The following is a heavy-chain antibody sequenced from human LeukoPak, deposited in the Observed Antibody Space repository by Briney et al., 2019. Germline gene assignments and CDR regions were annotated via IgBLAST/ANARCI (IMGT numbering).Heavy chain of an antibody. CDR2: ISGSGGST. CDR1: GFTFSSYA. J-gene: IGHJ5*02. CDR3: AKDQITVLTTSNWFDP. Sequence: GGSLRLSCAASGFTFSSYAMSWVRQAPGKGLEWVSAISGSGGSTYYADSVKGRFTISRDNYKNTLYLQMNSLRAEDTAVYYCAKDQITVLTTSNWFDPWGQGTLVTVSS. D-gene: IGHD3-3*01. V-gene: IGHV3-23*01.